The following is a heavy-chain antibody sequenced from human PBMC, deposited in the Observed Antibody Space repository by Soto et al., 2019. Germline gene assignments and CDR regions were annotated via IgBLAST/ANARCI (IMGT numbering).Heavy chain of an antibody. CDR3: AKERSSGYFSGSANFDY. V-gene: IGHV3-23*01. J-gene: IGHJ4*02. Sequence: SCEAFGFTISSYAMSGVRQAPGKGLEWVSAIMGSGGSTYYADSVKGRFTISRDNSKYTLYLQMNSLRAEDTAVYYCAKERSSGYFSGSANFDYWGQGTLVTVSS. CDR2: IMGSGGST. CDR1: GFTISSYA. D-gene: IGHD3-22*01.